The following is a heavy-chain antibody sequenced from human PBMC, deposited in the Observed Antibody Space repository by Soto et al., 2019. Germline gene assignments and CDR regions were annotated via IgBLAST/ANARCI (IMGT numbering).Heavy chain of an antibody. D-gene: IGHD6-6*01. J-gene: IGHJ5*02. V-gene: IGHV4-30-4*01. CDR1: GGSISSGDYY. CDR2: IYHSGST. Sequence: SETLSLTCTVSGGSISSGDYYWSWIRHPPGKGLEWIGYIYHSGSTYHNPSLKGRVTISVDTSKNQFSLKLGSVTAADTAVYYCARERPDGARLAPWGQGTQVSVSS. CDR3: ARERPDGARLAP.